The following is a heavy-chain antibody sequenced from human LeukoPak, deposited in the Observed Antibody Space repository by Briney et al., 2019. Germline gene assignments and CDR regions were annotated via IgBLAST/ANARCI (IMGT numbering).Heavy chain of an antibody. CDR1: GFTFSSYS. V-gene: IGHV3-21*01. J-gene: IGHJ4*02. Sequence: GGSLRLSCAASGFTFSSYSMNWVRQAPGKGLEWVSSISSSSSYIYYADSVKGRFTISRDNAKNSLYLQMNSLRAEDTAVYYCARGEPVWGTFDYWGQGTLVTVSS. D-gene: IGHD7-27*01. CDR2: ISSSSSYI. CDR3: ARGEPVWGTFDY.